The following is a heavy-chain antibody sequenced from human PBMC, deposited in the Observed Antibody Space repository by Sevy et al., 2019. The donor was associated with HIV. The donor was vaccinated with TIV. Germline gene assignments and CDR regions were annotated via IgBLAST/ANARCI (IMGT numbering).Heavy chain of an antibody. CDR3: ARDGRYSYGYRNYYYYGMDV. J-gene: IGHJ6*02. Sequence: GGSLRLSCAASGFTFSSYWMSWVRQAPGKGLEWVANIKQDGSEKYYVDSVKGRFTISRDNAKNSLYLQMNSLRAEDTAVYYCARDGRYSYGYRNYYYYGMDVWGQGTTVTVSS. D-gene: IGHD5-18*01. V-gene: IGHV3-7*01. CDR1: GFTFSSYW. CDR2: IKQDGSEK.